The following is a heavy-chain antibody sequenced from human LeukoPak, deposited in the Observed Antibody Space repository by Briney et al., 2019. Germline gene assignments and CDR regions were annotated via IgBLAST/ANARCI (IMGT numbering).Heavy chain of an antibody. J-gene: IGHJ3*02. CDR3: ARYTESCPHDAFDI. D-gene: IGHD1-26*01. V-gene: IGHV4-59*01. CDR1: GGSISSYY. CDR2: IYYSGST. Sequence: SEILSLTCTVSGGSISSYYWSWIRQPPGKGLEWIGFIYYSGSTNYNPSLKSRVTISVDTSKNQFSLKVRSVTAADTAVYYCARYTESCPHDAFDIWGQGTMVTVSS.